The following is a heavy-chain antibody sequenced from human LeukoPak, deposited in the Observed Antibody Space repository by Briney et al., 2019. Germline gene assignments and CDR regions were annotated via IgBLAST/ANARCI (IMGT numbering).Heavy chain of an antibody. V-gene: IGHV3-23*01. D-gene: IGHD5-12*01. CDR3: AKEASGYVGYYMDV. Sequence: GGSLRLSCAASGFTFGSYAMSWVRQAPGKGLEWVSAISGSGGSTYYADSVKGRFTISRDNSKNTLYLQMNSLRAEDTAVCYCAKEASGYVGYYMDVWGKGTTVTVSS. J-gene: IGHJ6*03. CDR1: GFTFGSYA. CDR2: ISGSGGST.